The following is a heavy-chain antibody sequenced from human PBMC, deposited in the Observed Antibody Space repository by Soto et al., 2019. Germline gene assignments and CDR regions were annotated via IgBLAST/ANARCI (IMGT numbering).Heavy chain of an antibody. Sequence: EVQLVESGGGLVQPGRSLRLSCVASGFTADDYAMHWVRQAPGKGLEWVSGISSNSDTIDYADSVKGRFTISRDSAKNSLFLQMNSLRPEDTALYYCAKDMKWGGMTTIHYFDSWGQGTLVTVSS. CDR2: ISSNSDTI. CDR3: AKDMKWGGMTTIHYFDS. D-gene: IGHD4-17*01. CDR1: GFTADDYA. J-gene: IGHJ4*02. V-gene: IGHV3-9*02.